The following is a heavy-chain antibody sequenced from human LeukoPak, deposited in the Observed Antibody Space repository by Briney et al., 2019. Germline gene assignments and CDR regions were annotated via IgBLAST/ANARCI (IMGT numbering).Heavy chain of an antibody. V-gene: IGHV3-23*01. CDR2: ICATGADT. CDR1: GFTFSNYG. J-gene: IGHJ4*02. D-gene: IGHD1-1*01. CDR3: ARGNGIRPRWYFDY. Sequence: PGGSLRLSCAASGFTFSNYGMSWIRQAPGKGLEWVSGICATGADTYFGDSVKGRSTISRDNSKKTLYLQLNSLRAEDTALYYCARGNGIRPRWYFDYWGQGTLVTVSS.